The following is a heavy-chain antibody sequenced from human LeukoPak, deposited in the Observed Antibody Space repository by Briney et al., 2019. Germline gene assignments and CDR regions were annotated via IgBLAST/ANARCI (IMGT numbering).Heavy chain of an antibody. CDR1: GFTFSSYW. D-gene: IGHD3-10*01. Sequence: GGSLRLSCAASGFTFSSYWTSWVRQAPGKGLEWVANIKQDGSEKYYVDSVKGRFTISRDNAKNSLYLQMNSLRAEDTAVYYCARDRVWFGELLPYFDYWGQGTLVTVSS. V-gene: IGHV3-7*03. CDR3: ARDRVWFGELLPYFDY. CDR2: IKQDGSEK. J-gene: IGHJ4*02.